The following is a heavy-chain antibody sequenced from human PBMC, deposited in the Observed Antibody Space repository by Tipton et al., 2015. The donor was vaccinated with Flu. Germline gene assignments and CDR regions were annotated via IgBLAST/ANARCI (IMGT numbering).Heavy chain of an antibody. D-gene: IGHD3-10*01. CDR2: ILYSGIP. Sequence: TLSLTCTVSGGSISRDYWSWIRQPPGKGLEWIESILYSGIPKYNPSLKSRVSISVDTSKNQFSLQLSSVTAADTAVYYCARVLGNSYYYDMDVWGQGTTVTVSS. J-gene: IGHJ6*02. CDR3: ARVLGNSYYYDMDV. CDR1: GGSISRDY. V-gene: IGHV4-59*01.